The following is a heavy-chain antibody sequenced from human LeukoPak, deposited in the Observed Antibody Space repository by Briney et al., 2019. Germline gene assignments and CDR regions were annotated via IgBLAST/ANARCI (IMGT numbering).Heavy chain of an antibody. CDR3: VRSPTYYNMDV. CDR2: ISYDGTNK. CDR1: GFTFSNYV. V-gene: IGHV3-30*03. J-gene: IGHJ6*03. Sequence: GGSLRLSCAASGFTFSNYVIHWVRQAPGKGLEWLAVISYDGTNKYYADTVKGRFTISRDHSQSTVELQMNTLRGADTAVYDCVRSPTYYNMDVWGKGTTVTVSS.